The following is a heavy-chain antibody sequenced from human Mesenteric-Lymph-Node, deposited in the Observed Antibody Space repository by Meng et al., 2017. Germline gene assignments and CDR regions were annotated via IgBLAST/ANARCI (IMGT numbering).Heavy chain of an antibody. D-gene: IGHD3-16*01. V-gene: IGHV3-43*01. J-gene: IGHJ4*02. CDR3: AREGGLYYFDY. Sequence: GESLKISCAASGFTFDDYTMHWVRQAPGKGLEWVSLISWDGGSTYYADSVKGRFTISRDNAKNSLYLQMNSLRAEDTAVYYCAREGGLYYFDYCGQGTLVTVSS. CDR2: ISWDGGST. CDR1: GFTFDDYT.